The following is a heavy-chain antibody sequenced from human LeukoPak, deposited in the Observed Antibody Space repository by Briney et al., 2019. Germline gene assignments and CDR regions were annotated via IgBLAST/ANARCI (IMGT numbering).Heavy chain of an antibody. Sequence: PGGSLPLSCAASGFTFSKDPLHWVRQPPGKGLEWVALIFFDGNHKYYADSVKGRFTISRDNSKNTLYLQMNSLRLEDTAVYYCAREAVDAFDTWGQGTMVTVSS. J-gene: IGHJ3*02. V-gene: IGHV3-30*04. CDR1: GFTFSKDP. CDR3: AREAVDAFDT. CDR2: IFFDGNHK.